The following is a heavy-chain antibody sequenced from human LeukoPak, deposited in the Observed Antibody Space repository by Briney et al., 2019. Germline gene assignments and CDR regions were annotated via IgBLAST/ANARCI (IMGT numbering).Heavy chain of an antibody. V-gene: IGHV4-4*07. CDR2: MSTSGNS. Sequence: PSETLSLTCTVSGGSISSYYWSWIRQPAGKGLEWIGRMSTSGNSNYNPSLVSRVTISVDTSKNQFSLNLSSATAADTAVYYCARKSGSMRWFDPWGQGTLVTVSS. D-gene: IGHD6-25*01. CDR3: ARKSGSMRWFDP. J-gene: IGHJ5*01. CDR1: GGSISSYY.